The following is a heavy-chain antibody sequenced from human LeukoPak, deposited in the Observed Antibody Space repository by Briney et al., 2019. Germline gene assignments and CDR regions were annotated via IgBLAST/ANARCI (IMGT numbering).Heavy chain of an antibody. V-gene: IGHV1-2*02. CDR2: INPNSGGT. Sequence: ASVKVSCKASGYTFTSYYMHWVRQAPGQGLEWMGWINPNSGGTNYAQKFQGRVTMTRDTSISTAYMELSRLRSDDTAVYYCARGPVATTTGGFDYWGQGTLVTVSS. CDR3: ARGPVATTTGGFDY. CDR1: GYTFTSYY. J-gene: IGHJ4*02. D-gene: IGHD5-12*01.